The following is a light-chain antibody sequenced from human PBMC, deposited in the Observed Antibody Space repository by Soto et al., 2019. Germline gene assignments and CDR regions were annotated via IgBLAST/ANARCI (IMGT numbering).Light chain of an antibody. J-gene: IGKJ1*01. CDR2: GAS. Sequence: VMTQSPGTLSVSPGETATLSCWTSQSVSTNLAWYQQKPGQPPRLLIYGASSRATGIPDRFSGSGSGTDFTLTISRLEPEDFAVYYCQQYGSSRQTFGQGTKVDIK. CDR3: QQYGSSRQT. CDR1: QSVSTN. V-gene: IGKV3-20*01.